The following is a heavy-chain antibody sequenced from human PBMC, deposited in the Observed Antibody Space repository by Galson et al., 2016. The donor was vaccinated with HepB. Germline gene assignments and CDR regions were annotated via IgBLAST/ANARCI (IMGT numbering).Heavy chain of an antibody. V-gene: IGHV3-30*18. CDR3: AKRHEFCPPVGCSVDY. D-gene: IGHD3-10*02. CDR1: GFLFRGYG. CDR2: DSMDGRRK. J-gene: IGHJ4*02. Sequence: LRLSCAGSGFLFRGYGMHWVRQAPGKGLEWVAADSMDGRRKFYSDSVRGRFTISRDNSDNMLFLQMDSLRPDDTAVYYCAKRHEFCPPVGCSVDYWGQGTLVSVSS.